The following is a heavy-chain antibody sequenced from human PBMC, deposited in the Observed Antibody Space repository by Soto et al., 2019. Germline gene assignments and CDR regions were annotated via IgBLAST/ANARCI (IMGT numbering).Heavy chain of an antibody. V-gene: IGHV3-11*01. CDR1: GFTYSDYY. CDR2: ISSSGSTI. J-gene: IGHJ5*02. D-gene: IGHD2-2*01. Sequence: GGSLRLSCAASGFTYSDYYMSWIRQAPGKGLEWVSYISSSGSTIYYADSVKGRFTISRDNAKNSLYLQMNSLRAEDTAVYYCARECFFVVVPAATGFVPWCQGTLVSFFS. CDR3: ARECFFVVVPAATGFVP.